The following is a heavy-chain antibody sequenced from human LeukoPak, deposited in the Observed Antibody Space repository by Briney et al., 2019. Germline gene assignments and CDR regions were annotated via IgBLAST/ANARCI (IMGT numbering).Heavy chain of an antibody. CDR3: ARDRGVTTPFDY. J-gene: IGHJ4*02. CDR1: GGSIGSYY. V-gene: IGHV4-59*01. D-gene: IGHD4-17*01. CDR2: ICYSGST. Sequence: SETLSLTCTVSGGSIGSYYWNWIRQPPGKGLEWIGYICYSGSTNYNPSLKSRVTISVDTSKNQFSLKLNSVTAADTAVYYCARDRGVTTPFDYWGQGTLVTVSS.